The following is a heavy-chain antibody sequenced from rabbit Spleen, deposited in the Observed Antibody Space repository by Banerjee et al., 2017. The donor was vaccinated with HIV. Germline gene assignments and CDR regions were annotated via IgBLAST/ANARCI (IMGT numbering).Heavy chain of an antibody. D-gene: IGHD1-1*01. CDR1: GVSFSVSSY. J-gene: IGHJ4*01. CDR3: GRMSPSSSYRHFNL. V-gene: IGHV1S40*01. Sequence: QSLEESGGDLVKPGASLTLTCTASGVSFSVSSYMCWVRQAPGKGLEWIACINAVTAKPVYATWAKGRFTISRTSSTTVTLQMTSLTAADTATYFCGRMSPSSSYRHFNLWGPGTLVTVS. CDR2: INAVTAKP.